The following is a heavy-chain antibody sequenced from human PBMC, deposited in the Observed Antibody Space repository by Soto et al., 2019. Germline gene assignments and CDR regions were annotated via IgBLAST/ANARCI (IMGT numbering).Heavy chain of an antibody. J-gene: IGHJ6*03. CDR1: GGSFSGYY. CDR3: ARGRPEVITMVREVKTYYYYLDV. D-gene: IGHD3-10*01. Sequence: PSETLSLTCAVYGGSFSGYYWSWIRQPPGKGLEWIGEINHSGSTNYNPSLKSRVTISVDTSKNQFSLKLSSVTAADTAVYYCARGRPEVITMVREVKTYYYYLDVWGKGTTVTVSS. V-gene: IGHV4-34*01. CDR2: INHSGST.